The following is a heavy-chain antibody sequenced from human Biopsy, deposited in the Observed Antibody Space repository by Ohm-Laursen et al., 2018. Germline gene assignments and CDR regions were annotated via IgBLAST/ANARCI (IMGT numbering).Heavy chain of an antibody. CDR1: GGSISSGSHY. J-gene: IGHJ4*02. V-gene: IGHV4-39*01. Sequence: SDTLSLTCTVSGGSISSGSHYWAWIRQPPGKGLEWIGSVYHSGTTYYSPSLKSRVAISVDTSKNQLSLKGTSVTAADTAAYYCARHDGNGPFALDSWGQGTLVTVSS. CDR3: ARHDGNGPFALDS. CDR2: VYHSGTT. D-gene: IGHD5-24*01.